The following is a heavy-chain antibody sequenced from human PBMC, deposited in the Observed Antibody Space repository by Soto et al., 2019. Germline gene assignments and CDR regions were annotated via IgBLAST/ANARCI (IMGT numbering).Heavy chain of an antibody. CDR2: ISYDGSNK. D-gene: IGHD6-19*01. J-gene: IGHJ4*02. V-gene: IGHV3-30-3*01. CDR1: GFTFSSYA. CDR3: ARGSASSVAAAFDY. Sequence: GGSLRLSCAASGFTFSSYAMHWVRQAPGKGLEWVAVISYDGSNKYYADSVKGRFTISRDNSKNTLYLQMNSLRAEDTAVYYCARGSASSVAAAFDYWGQGALVTVSS.